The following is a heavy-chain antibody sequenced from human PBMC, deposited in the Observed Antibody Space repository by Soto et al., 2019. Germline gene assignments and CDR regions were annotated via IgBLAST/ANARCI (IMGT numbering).Heavy chain of an antibody. CDR2: IKSKTDGGTT. CDR3: TTDHRHYDFWSGYYSPICYMDV. V-gene: IGHV3-15*01. CDR1: GFTFSNAW. D-gene: IGHD3-3*01. J-gene: IGHJ6*03. Sequence: GGSLRLSCAASGFTFSNAWMSWVRQAPGKGLEWVGRIKSKTDGGTTDYAAPVKGRFTISRDDSKNTLYLQMNSLKTEDTAVYYCTTDHRHYDFWSGYYSPICYMDVWGKGTTVTVSS.